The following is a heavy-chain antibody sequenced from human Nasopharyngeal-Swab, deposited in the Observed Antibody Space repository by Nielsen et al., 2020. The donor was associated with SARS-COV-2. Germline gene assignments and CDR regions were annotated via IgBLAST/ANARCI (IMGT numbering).Heavy chain of an antibody. CDR2: IRSNGGST. CDR1: GLTFSNFA. Sequence: GESLKISCSASGLTFSNFAMHWVRQAPGKGLEYVSSIRSNGGSTYYADSVKGRFTVTRDNPKNTLYLQMSSLRGDDTAVYFCVKGPIAAPRYYMDVWGKGTTVTVS. D-gene: IGHD6-6*01. J-gene: IGHJ6*03. CDR3: VKGPIAAPRYYMDV. V-gene: IGHV3-64D*09.